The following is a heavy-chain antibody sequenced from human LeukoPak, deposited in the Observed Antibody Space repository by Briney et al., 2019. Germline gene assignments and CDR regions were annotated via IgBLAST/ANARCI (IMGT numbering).Heavy chain of an antibody. V-gene: IGHV4-59*11. CDR2: IYYSGST. J-gene: IGHJ5*02. CDR3: ARDEGLYCRSTRCYWRWFDP. D-gene: IGHD2-2*01. CDR1: GGSISSHY. Sequence: PSETLSLTCTVSGGSISSHYWSWIRQPPGKGLEGIGYIYYSGSTNYNPSLKSRVTISVDTSKNQFSLKLSSVTAADTAVYYCARDEGLYCRSTRCYWRWFDPWGQGTLVTVSS.